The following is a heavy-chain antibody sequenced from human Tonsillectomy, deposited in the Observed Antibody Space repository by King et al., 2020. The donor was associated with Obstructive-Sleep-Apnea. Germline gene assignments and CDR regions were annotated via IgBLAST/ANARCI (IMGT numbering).Heavy chain of an antibody. CDR1: GGTFSDYY. CDR2: FNHSGIT. D-gene: IGHD2-15*01. J-gene: IGHJ5*02. V-gene: IGHV4-34*01. CDR3: ASGVVVVVASTRGWSFDP. Sequence: VQLQQWGTGLLKPSETLSLTCAVYGGTFSDYYWSWIRQPPGKGLEWIGEFNHSGITNYNPSLTSRVTISVDTSKNHVSLKLSSVTAAATAVDYGASGVVVVVASTRGWSFDPWGQGTLVTVSS.